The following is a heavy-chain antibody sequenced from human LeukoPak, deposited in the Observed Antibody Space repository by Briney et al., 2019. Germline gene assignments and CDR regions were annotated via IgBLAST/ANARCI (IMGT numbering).Heavy chain of an antibody. CDR3: TYSGYA. D-gene: IGHD5-12*01. J-gene: IGHJ5*02. CDR1: GFTFSGSA. V-gene: IGHV3-73*01. Sequence: GGSLKPPCAASGFTFSGSAMHWVRQASGKGLEWVGRIRSKANSYATAYAASVKGRFTISRDDSKNTAYLQMNSLKTEDTAVYYCTYSGYAWGQGTLVTVSS. CDR2: IRSKANSYAT.